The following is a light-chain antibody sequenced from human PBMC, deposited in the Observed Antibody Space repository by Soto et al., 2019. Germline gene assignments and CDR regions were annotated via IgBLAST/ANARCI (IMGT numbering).Light chain of an antibody. CDR3: QQTHSVPQT. CDR2: AAS. CDR1: QYIDTY. V-gene: IGKV1-39*01. J-gene: IGKJ4*01. Sequence: DIQMAQSPSSLSASVGDRVTITCRASQYIDTYLHWYQQEPGKAPKLLIYAASSLQSGVPSRFSGSGSGTDFTLTISSLQPEDFASYFCQQTHSVPQTFGGGTKVEIK.